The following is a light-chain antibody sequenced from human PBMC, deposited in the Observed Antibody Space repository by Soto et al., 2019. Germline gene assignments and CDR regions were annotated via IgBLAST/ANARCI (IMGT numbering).Light chain of an antibody. J-gene: IGKJ4*01. Sequence: DIQMTQSPSSLSASVGDRVTITCQASQDISNYLNWYQQKPGKAPKLLIYDASNLETGVPSRFIGSGSGTDFTFTISSLQPEDIATYYCLQYDNLPRATFVGGTKVEIK. CDR1: QDISNY. V-gene: IGKV1-33*01. CDR2: DAS. CDR3: LQYDNLPRAT.